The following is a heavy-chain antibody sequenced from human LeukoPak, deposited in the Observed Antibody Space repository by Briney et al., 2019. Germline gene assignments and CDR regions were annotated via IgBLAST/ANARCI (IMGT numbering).Heavy chain of an antibody. Sequence: RGASVKVSCKASGGTFSSYAISWVRQAPGQGLEWMGGIIPIFGTANYAQKFQGRVTITADKSTSTAYMELSSLRSEDTAVYYCARGRPTTSIAAAGVNWFDPWGQGTLVTVSS. CDR2: IIPIFGTA. CDR1: GGTFSSYA. J-gene: IGHJ5*02. V-gene: IGHV1-69*06. D-gene: IGHD6-13*01. CDR3: ARGRPTTSIAAAGVNWFDP.